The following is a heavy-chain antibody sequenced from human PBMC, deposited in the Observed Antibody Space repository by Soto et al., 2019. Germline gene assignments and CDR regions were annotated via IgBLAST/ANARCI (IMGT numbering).Heavy chain of an antibody. V-gene: IGHV3-30*18. CDR1: GFSFSKYG. Sequence: GGSLRLSCAASGFSFSKYGMHWVRQAPGKGLEWVASVSSDGSNKYYADSVKGRFTISRGNSKSTLYLQVDSLRGDDTAVYYCAKDRVIQLLPIWPDPWGQGTLVTVSS. CDR3: AKDRVIQLLPIWPDP. J-gene: IGHJ5*02. D-gene: IGHD2-2*01. CDR2: VSSDGSNK.